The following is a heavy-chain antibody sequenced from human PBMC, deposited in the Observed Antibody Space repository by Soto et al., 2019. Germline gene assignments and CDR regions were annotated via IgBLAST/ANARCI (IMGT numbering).Heavy chain of an antibody. Sequence: GGSLRLSCAASGFTLSSYSMNWVRQAPGKGLEWVSSISSSSSYIYYADSVKGRFTISRDNAKNSLYLQMNSLRAEDTAVYYCARQYCSSTSCYRDAFDTWGQGTMVTVSS. V-gene: IGHV3-21*01. CDR3: ARQYCSSTSCYRDAFDT. J-gene: IGHJ3*02. D-gene: IGHD2-2*02. CDR1: GFTLSSYS. CDR2: ISSSSSYI.